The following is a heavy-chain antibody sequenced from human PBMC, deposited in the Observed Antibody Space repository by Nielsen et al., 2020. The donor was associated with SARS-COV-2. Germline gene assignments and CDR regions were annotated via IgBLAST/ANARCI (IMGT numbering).Heavy chain of an antibody. CDR1: GSSISSGYY. CDR2: IYHSGST. J-gene: IGHJ4*02. D-gene: IGHD6-13*01. CDR3: ARDDIAAAGAQFDY. V-gene: IGHV4-38-2*02. Sequence: GSLRLSCTVSGSSISSGYYWGWIRQPPGKGLEWIGSIYHSGSTYYNPSLKSRVTISVDTSKNQFSLKLSSVTAADTAVYYCARDDIAAAGAQFDYWGQGTLVTVSS.